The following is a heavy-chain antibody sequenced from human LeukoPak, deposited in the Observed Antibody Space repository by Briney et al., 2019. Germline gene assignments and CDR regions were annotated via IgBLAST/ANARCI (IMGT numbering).Heavy chain of an antibody. Sequence: GGSLRLSCAASGFTLSSYWMSWVRQAPGKGLEWVANIKEDGSEKYYVDSVKGRFTISRDNAKNSLYLHMNSLTAEDTAVYYCARKDYGDYGKRANYYYYYGMDVWGQGTTVTVSS. V-gene: IGHV3-7*03. CDR1: GFTLSSYW. J-gene: IGHJ6*02. D-gene: IGHD4-17*01. CDR2: IKEDGSEK. CDR3: ARKDYGDYGKRANYYYYYGMDV.